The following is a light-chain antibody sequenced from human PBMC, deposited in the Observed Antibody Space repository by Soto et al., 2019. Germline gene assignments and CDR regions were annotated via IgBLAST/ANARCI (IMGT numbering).Light chain of an antibody. CDR3: QQYGESSYA. CDR2: GAS. J-gene: IGKJ2*01. CDR1: QSLSSNY. Sequence: EIVLTQSPGTLSLSPGERATLSCRASQSLSSNYLAWYQQRPGQSPRLLVYGASSRATGIPDRFSGSGFGTDFALTISRLEPEDFAVYYCQQYGESSYAFGQGTKLQIK. V-gene: IGKV3-20*01.